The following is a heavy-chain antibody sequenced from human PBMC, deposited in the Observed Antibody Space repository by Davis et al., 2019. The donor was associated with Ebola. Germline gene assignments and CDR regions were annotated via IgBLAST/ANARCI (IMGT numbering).Heavy chain of an antibody. CDR2: IWYDGSYT. Sequence: GGSLRLSCAASGFTLSSYEMNWVRQAPGEGLEWVAVIWYDGSYTYYADSVKGRFTISRDNSKNALYLQMNSLRAEDTAVYYCARDLLLEWLLCGMDVWGQGTTVTVSS. J-gene: IGHJ6*02. CDR1: GFTLSSYE. V-gene: IGHV3-33*08. CDR3: ARDLLLEWLLCGMDV. D-gene: IGHD3-3*01.